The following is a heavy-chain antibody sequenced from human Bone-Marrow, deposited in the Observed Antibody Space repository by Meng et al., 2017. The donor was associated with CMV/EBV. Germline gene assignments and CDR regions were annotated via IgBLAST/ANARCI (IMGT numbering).Heavy chain of an antibody. Sequence: SVKVSCKASGGTFSSYAISWVRQAPGQGLEWMGGIIPIFGTANYAQKFQGRVTITTDESTSTAYMEMSSLRSEDTAVYYCARLDIYDSSGYNGYWGQGTLVTVSS. CDR2: IIPIFGTA. D-gene: IGHD3-22*01. CDR3: ARLDIYDSSGYNGY. CDR1: GGTFSSYA. V-gene: IGHV1-69*05. J-gene: IGHJ4*02.